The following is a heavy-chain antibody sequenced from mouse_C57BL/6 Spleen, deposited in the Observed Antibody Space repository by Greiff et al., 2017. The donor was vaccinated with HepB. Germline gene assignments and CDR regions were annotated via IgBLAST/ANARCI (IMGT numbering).Heavy chain of an antibody. Sequence: EVMLVESGPGLAKPSQTLSLTCSVTGYSITSDYWNWIRKFPGNKLEYMGYISYSGSTYYNPSLKSRISITRDTSKNQYYLQLNSVTTEDTATYYCARSNDGYYGGYYAMDYWGQGTSVTVSS. CDR1: GYSITSDY. V-gene: IGHV3-8*01. CDR3: ARSNDGYYGGYYAMDY. J-gene: IGHJ4*01. D-gene: IGHD2-3*01. CDR2: ISYSGST.